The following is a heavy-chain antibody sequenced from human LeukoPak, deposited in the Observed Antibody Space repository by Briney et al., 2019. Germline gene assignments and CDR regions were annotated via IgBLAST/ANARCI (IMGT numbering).Heavy chain of an antibody. D-gene: IGHD2-2*01. J-gene: IGHJ3*02. Sequence: GGSLRLSCAASGFTFSSYSMNWVRQAPGKGLEWVSSISSSSSYIYYADSVKGRFTISRDNAKNSLYLQMNSLRAEDTAVYYCASAELDVPAARRNDAFDIWGQGTMVTVSS. CDR1: GFTFSSYS. CDR2: ISSSSSYI. V-gene: IGHV3-21*01. CDR3: ASAELDVPAARRNDAFDI.